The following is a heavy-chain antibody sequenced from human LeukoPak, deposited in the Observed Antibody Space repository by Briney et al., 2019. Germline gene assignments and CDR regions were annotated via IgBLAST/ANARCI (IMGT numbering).Heavy chain of an antibody. CDR3: ARVTTGITNTFDI. CDR2: INPSDGST. V-gene: IGHV1-46*01. D-gene: IGHD1-1*01. CDR1: GYTFSSYY. Sequence: ASVKVSCKASGYTFSSYYIHWVRQAPGQGLEWMGIINPSDGSTSYAQKFQGRLTMTRDTSMSTVYMEMSSLRSEDTALYYCARVTTGITNTFDIWGQGTMVTVSS. J-gene: IGHJ3*02.